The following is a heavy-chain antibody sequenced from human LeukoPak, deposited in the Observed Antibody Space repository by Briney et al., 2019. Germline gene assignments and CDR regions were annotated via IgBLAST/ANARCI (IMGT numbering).Heavy chain of an antibody. CDR3: AKFTYGDYPDY. D-gene: IGHD4-17*01. CDR2: IGGSGGST. Sequence: GGSLRLSCAASGFTFTSYGMTWVRQAPGRGLEGVSAIGGSGGSTFYADSVKGRFTIFRDNSKNTLYLQMNSLRAEDTAVYYCAKFTYGDYPDYWGQGTLVTVSS. V-gene: IGHV3-23*01. CDR1: GFTFTSYG. J-gene: IGHJ4*02.